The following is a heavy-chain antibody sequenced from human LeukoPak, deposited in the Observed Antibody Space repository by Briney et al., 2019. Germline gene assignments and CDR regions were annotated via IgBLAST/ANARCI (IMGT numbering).Heavy chain of an antibody. J-gene: IGHJ3*02. Sequence: GGSLTLSCAASGFTFNTYAMRWVRQAPGKGMEWVSTTHGSGGSTDHADSVKGRFTICRDNCKNTLYLRMYSVRAEDTGVYYCAKGYYGSGSYGLVAFDIWGQGTMVTVSS. CDR1: GFTFNTYA. CDR3: AKGYYGSGSYGLVAFDI. V-gene: IGHV3-23*01. CDR2: THGSGGST. D-gene: IGHD3-10*01.